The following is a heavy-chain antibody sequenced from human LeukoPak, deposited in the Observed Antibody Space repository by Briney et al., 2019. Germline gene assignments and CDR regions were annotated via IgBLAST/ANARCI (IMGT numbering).Heavy chain of an antibody. V-gene: IGHV1-8*01. CDR3: ARLHYDFWSGPNWFDP. CDR1: GYTFTSYD. J-gene: IGHJ5*02. D-gene: IGHD3-3*01. Sequence: ASVKVFCKASGYTFTSYDINWVRQATGQGLEWMRWMNPNSGNTGYAQKFQGRVTMTRNTSISTAYMELSSLRSEDTAVYYCARLHYDFWSGPNWFDPWGQGTLVTVSS. CDR2: MNPNSGNT.